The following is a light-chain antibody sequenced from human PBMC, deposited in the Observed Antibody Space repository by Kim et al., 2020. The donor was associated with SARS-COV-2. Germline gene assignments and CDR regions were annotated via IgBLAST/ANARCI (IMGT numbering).Light chain of an antibody. CDR1: NIGSKS. CDR2: YDS. CDR3: KVWDSSSDHHV. J-gene: IGLJ1*01. Sequence: SYELTQPPSVSVAPGKTARITCGGHNIGSKSVHWYQQKPGQAPVLVIYYDSDRPSGIPERSSGSNSGNTATLTIRRVEAGDEADYYCKVWDSSSDHHVFG. V-gene: IGLV3-21*04.